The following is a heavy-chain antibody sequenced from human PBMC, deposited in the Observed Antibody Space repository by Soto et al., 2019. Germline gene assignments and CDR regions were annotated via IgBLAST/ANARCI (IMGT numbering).Heavy chain of an antibody. J-gene: IGHJ4*01. V-gene: IGHV4-34*01. D-gene: IGHD2-8*02. Sequence: SETLSLTCAVYGGYFIGYYWTWILQPPGTGLEWIGEINHSGSTNYNPSLKSRVTISVDTSKNQFSLKLTSVTAADTGVYYCARDKITGLFYYLGQGTLVTVSA. CDR2: INHSGST. CDR3: ARDKITGLFYY. CDR1: GGYFIGYY.